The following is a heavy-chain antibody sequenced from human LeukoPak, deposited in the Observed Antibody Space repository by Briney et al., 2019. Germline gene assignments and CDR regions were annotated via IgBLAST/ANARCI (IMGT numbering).Heavy chain of an antibody. CDR2: ISSSGSTI. CDR1: GFTFSSYE. D-gene: IGHD3-16*01. CDR3: ASTGSDYVWGTIAY. J-gene: IGHJ4*02. V-gene: IGHV3-48*03. Sequence: GGSLRLSCAASGFTFSSYEMNWVRQAPGKGLECVSYISSSGSTIYYADSVKGRFTISRDNAKNSLYLQMNSLRAEDTAVYYCASTGSDYVWGTIAYWGQGTLVTVSS.